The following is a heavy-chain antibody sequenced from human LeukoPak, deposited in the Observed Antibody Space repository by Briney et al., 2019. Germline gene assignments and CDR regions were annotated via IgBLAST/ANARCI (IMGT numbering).Heavy chain of an antibody. D-gene: IGHD6-13*01. Sequence: SETLSLTCTVSGDSISSGSHYWAWIRQSAGKGLEYIGRINTGGFTNYNPSLESRVTLSVDPSKSQFSLKLSSVTAADTAVYYCARRTGYSSSWYFLRYFDYWGQGTLVTVSS. CDR1: GDSISSGSHY. V-gene: IGHV4-61*02. CDR3: ARRTGYSSSWYFLRYFDY. J-gene: IGHJ4*02. CDR2: INTGGFT.